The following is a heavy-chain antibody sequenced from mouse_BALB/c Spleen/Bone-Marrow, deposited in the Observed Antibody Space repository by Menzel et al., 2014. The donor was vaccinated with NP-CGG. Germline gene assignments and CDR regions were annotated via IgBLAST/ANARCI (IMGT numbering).Heavy chain of an antibody. CDR3: AAYYIDSISGFAS. D-gene: IGHD1-1*01. CDR1: GFNIXDTY. J-gene: IGHJ3*01. Sequence: EVKLQESGAELVKPGASVKLSCTASGFNIXDTYMHWVKQRPEQGLEWIGRIDPANGNTKYDPKFQGKATITADTSSNTAYLQLSSLTSEDTAVYYSAAYYIDSISGFASWGQGTLLTVSA. CDR2: IDPANGNT. V-gene: IGHV14-3*02.